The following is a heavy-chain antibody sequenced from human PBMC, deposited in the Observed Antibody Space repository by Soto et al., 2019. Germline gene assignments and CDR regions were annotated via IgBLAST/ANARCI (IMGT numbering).Heavy chain of an antibody. D-gene: IGHD6-13*01. CDR2: IKSKTDGGTL. CDR3: PTDLCSSWCLP. V-gene: IGHV3-15*01. J-gene: IGHJ5*02. Sequence: GGSLRLSCTASGFTFSNAWMSWVRQAPGKGLEWVRRIKSKTDGGTLDYAAPVKGRFTLSTDDSKNTLYLQMNSLKTEDTALYYCPTDLCSSWCLPWGQGTLVTVSS. CDR1: GFTFSNAW.